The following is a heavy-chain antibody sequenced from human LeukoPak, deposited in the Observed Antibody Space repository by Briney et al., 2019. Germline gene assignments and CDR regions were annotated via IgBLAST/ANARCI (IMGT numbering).Heavy chain of an antibody. J-gene: IGHJ4*02. D-gene: IGHD2-15*01. Sequence: IPSETLSVTCTVSGGSISSYYWSWIRQPPGKGLEWIGDIYYSGSTNYNPSLKSRVTISVDTSKNQFSLKLSSVTAADTAVYYCARRYCSGGSCYSSFDYWGQGTLVTVSS. CDR3: ARRYCSGGSCYSSFDY. CDR1: GGSISSYY. CDR2: IYYSGST. V-gene: IGHV4-59*08.